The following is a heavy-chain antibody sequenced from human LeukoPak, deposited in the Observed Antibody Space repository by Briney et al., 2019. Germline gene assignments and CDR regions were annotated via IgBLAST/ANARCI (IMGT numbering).Heavy chain of an antibody. CDR1: GGSVSTGSDF. J-gene: IGHJ6*03. CDR3: ERGASYNWNLYYYYYYMDV. V-gene: IGHV4-61*01. CDR2: IYYSGST. D-gene: IGHD1-20*01. Sequence: PSETLSLTCTVSGGSVSTGSDFLSWIRQPPGKGLEWIGYIYYSGSTNYNPSLKSRVTISVDRSKNQFSLKLSSVTAADTAVYYCERGASYNWNLYYYYYYMDVWGKGTTVTVSS.